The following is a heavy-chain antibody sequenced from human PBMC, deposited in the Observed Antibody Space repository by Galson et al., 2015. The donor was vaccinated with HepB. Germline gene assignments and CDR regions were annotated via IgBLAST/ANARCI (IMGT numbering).Heavy chain of an antibody. D-gene: IGHD6-13*01. CDR1: GYTFTSYG. CDR2: ISAYNGNT. CDR3: ARAPVRSSWYDYYYGMDV. J-gene: IGHJ6*02. Sequence: SVKVSCKASGYTFTSYGISWVRQAPGQGLEWMGWISAYNGNTNYAQKLQGRVTMTTDTSTSTAYMELRSLRSDDTAVYYCARAPVRSSWYDYYYGMDVWGQGTTVTVSS. V-gene: IGHV1-18*04.